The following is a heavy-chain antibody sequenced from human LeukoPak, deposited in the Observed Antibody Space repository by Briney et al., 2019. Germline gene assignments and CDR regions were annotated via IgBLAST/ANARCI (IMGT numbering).Heavy chain of an antibody. J-gene: IGHJ6*02. D-gene: IGHD4-17*01. CDR2: IYYSGST. CDR3: AREATVTTRAHYYGMDV. Sequence: SETPSLTCTVSGGSISSGGYYWSWIRQHPGKGLEWIGYIYYSGSTYYNPSLKSRVTISVDTSKNQFSLKLSSVTAADTAVYYCAREATVTTRAHYYGMDVWGQGTTVTVSS. V-gene: IGHV4-31*03. CDR1: GGSISSGGYY.